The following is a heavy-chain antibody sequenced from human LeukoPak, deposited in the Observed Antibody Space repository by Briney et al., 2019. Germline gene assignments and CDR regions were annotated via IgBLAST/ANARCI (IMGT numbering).Heavy chain of an antibody. J-gene: IGHJ3*02. CDR2: ISSSSSYI. CDR1: GFTFSSYS. CDR3: ARKIAAAGHGAFDI. D-gene: IGHD6-13*01. V-gene: IGHV3-21*01. Sequence: GGSLRLSCAASGFTFSSYSMNWVRQAPGKGLEWVSSISSSSSYIYYADSVKGRFTISRDNAKNSLYLQMNSLRAEDTAVYYCARKIAAAGHGAFDIWGQGTMVTVSS.